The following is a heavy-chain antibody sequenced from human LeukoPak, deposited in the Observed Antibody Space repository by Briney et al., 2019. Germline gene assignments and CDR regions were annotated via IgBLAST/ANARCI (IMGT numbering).Heavy chain of an antibody. CDR1: GYSFTNYW. CDR2: IYPGDSDT. V-gene: IGHV5-51*01. J-gene: IGHJ4*02. CDR3: ARAKMVATGGFDY. Sequence: GASLQISCKGSGYSFTNYWIGWVRQMPGKGLQWMGIIYPGDSDTRYSPSFQGQVTISADKSISTAYLQWSSLKASDTAMYYCARAKMVATGGFDYWGQGTLVTVSS. D-gene: IGHD5-12*01.